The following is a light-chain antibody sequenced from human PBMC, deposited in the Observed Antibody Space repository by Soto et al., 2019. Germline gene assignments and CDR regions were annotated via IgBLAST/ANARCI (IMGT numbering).Light chain of an antibody. J-gene: IGKJ4*01. V-gene: IGKV3-11*01. CDR2: DAS. Sequence: IVLTQSPATLYLSPGERATLSCRATQSISTNLAWYQQKPGQAPKLLIYDASNRATGIPARFSGSGSGTDFTLTINSLEPEDLAVYFCPEGGARHTFGGGTKVQIK. CDR3: PEGGARHT. CDR1: QSISTN.